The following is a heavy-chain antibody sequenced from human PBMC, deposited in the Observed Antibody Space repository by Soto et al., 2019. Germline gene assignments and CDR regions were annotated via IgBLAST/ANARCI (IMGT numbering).Heavy chain of an antibody. CDR1: TGSINGYY. V-gene: IGHV4-59*01. D-gene: IGHD2-2*01. J-gene: IGHJ6*02. CDR2: IYSSGIT. CDR3: ARGKRDCTSCLDV. Sequence: PSETLSLTCRVSTGSINGYYWNWIRQSPGKGLEWIAFIYSSGITNYNPSLKSRATISVDRSKNQVSLKLTSVTDADTAVYYCARGKRDCTSCLDVWGQGTTVTVSS.